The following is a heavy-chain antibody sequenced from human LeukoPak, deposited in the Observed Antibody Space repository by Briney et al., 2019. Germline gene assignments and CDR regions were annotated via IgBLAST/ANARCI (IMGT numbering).Heavy chain of an antibody. Sequence: GASVKVSCKASGYTFTGYYMHWVRQAPGQGLEWMGWINPNSGGTNYAQKFQGWVTMTRDTSISTAYMELSRLRSDDTAVYYCARSPSEYSSGPRMDVWGQGTTVTVSS. D-gene: IGHD6-19*01. J-gene: IGHJ6*02. V-gene: IGHV1-2*04. CDR1: GYTFTGYY. CDR3: ARSPSEYSSGPRMDV. CDR2: INPNSGGT.